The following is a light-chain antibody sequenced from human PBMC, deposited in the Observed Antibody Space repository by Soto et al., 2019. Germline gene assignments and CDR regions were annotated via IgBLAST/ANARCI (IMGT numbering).Light chain of an antibody. CDR1: QGISSY. CDR2: AAS. CDR3: QHYHSQSIT. Sequence: DIQLTQSPSFLSASVGDRVTITCRASQGISSYLAWYQQKPGKAPKLLIYAASTLQSGVPSRFSGSGSGTEFTLTISSLQPEDFATYYCQHYHSQSITFGGGTQVDVK. J-gene: IGKJ4*01. V-gene: IGKV1-9*01.